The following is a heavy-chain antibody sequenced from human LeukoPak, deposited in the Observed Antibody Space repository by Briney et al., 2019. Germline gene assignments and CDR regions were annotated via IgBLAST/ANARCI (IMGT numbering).Heavy chain of an antibody. Sequence: GGSLRLSCAASGFTFTNYAMSWVRQAPGKGLEWVAVIWYDGSNKYYADSVKGRFTISRDNSKNTLYLQMNSLRAEDTAVYYCARGPEGLLTFDYWGQGTLVTVSS. CDR2: IWYDGSNK. V-gene: IGHV3-33*08. D-gene: IGHD3-16*01. CDR1: GFTFTNYA. CDR3: ARGPEGLLTFDY. J-gene: IGHJ4*02.